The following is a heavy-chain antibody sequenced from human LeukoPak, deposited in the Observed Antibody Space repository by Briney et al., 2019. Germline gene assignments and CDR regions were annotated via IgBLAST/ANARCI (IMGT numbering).Heavy chain of an antibody. V-gene: IGHV3-30*18. Sequence: GGSLRLSCAASGFIFSSYGMHWVRQAPGKGLEWVAVISYDGSNKYYADSVKGRFTISRDNSKNTLYLQMNSLRAEDTAVYYCAKAKPWMIVDYWGQGTLVTVSS. CDR2: ISYDGSNK. CDR3: AKAKPWMIVDY. D-gene: IGHD3-22*01. CDR1: GFIFSSYG. J-gene: IGHJ4*02.